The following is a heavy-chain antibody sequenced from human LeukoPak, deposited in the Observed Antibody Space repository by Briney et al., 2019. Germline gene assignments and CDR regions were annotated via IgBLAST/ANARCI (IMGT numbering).Heavy chain of an antibody. Sequence: ASVKVSCKASGYTFTNYYMHGVRQAPGQGLEWMGIINPSGTSTTYAQRFQGRVTMTRDMSTSTVYMELSSLRSDDTAVYYCAREANAVDYWGQGTLVTVSS. CDR1: GYTFTNYY. V-gene: IGHV1-46*01. D-gene: IGHD2-8*01. CDR2: INPSGTST. J-gene: IGHJ4*02. CDR3: AREANAVDY.